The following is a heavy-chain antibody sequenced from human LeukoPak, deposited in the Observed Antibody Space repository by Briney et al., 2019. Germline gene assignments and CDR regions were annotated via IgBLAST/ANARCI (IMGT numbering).Heavy chain of an antibody. D-gene: IGHD6-13*01. J-gene: IGHJ4*02. CDR1: GFTFSSYE. CDR3: ASLGYSSSWYFDY. CDR2: ISSSGSTI. V-gene: IGHV3-48*03. Sequence: PGGSLRLSCAASGFTFSSYEKNWVRQAPGKGLERVSYISSSGSTIYYADSVKGRFTISRDNAKNSLYLQMNSLRAEDTAVYYCASLGYSSSWYFDYWGQGTLVTVSS.